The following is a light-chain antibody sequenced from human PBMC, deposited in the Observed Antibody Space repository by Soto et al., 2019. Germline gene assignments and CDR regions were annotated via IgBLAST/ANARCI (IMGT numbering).Light chain of an antibody. V-gene: IGKV3-20*01. CDR1: HSVPSTY. CDR2: GSS. J-gene: IGKJ1*01. CDR3: QQCATSPWT. Sequence: EIVLTQSPGSLSLSPGERATLSCRASHSVPSTYLAWYQQKPGQAPRVLIYGSSSMATGIPDRFSGSGSGTDFTLTISRLEPEDFALYFCQQCATSPWTFGQGTKVEIK.